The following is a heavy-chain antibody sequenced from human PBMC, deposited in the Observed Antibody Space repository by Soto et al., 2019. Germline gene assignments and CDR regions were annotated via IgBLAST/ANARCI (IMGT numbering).Heavy chain of an antibody. Sequence: PGGSLRLSFAASGFTFSSYLLHWVRQAPGKGLELVSSISSSSSYIYYADSVKGRFTISRDNAKKSLYMQMNSLRAEDTAVYYCARDLTRLSADGFDPWGQGTLVTDSS. CDR2: ISSSSSYI. CDR1: GFTFSSYL. D-gene: IGHD6-25*01. V-gene: IGHV3-21*01. J-gene: IGHJ5*02. CDR3: ARDLTRLSADGFDP.